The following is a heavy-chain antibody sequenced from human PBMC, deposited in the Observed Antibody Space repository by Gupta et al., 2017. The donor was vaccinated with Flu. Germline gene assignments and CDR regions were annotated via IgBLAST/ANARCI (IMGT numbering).Heavy chain of an antibody. CDR3: AKGSGGYDL. D-gene: IGHD5-12*01. CDR1: GYSLTSLY. CDR2: IDPCSGTT. Sequence: QDQVVQSGAAVKQPGATVRLSCKASGYSLTSLYLVWVLQAPGQGLEWMVIIDPCSGTTRYAQSFHDRVTMTTDTSTTTVSMELSSLSADDTSFYYCAKGSGGYDLWGQGTLVTVSS. V-gene: IGHV1-46*03. J-gene: IGHJ4*02.